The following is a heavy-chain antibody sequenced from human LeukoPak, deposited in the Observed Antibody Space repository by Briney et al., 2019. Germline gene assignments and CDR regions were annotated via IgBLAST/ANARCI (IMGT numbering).Heavy chain of an antibody. D-gene: IGHD6-19*01. J-gene: IGHJ4*02. V-gene: IGHV1-69*06. CDR2: IIPIFGTA. CDR1: GGTFSSYA. Sequence: GASVKVSCKASGGTFSSYAISWVRQAPGQGLEWMGGIIPIFGTANYAHNFQGRVTITADKSTSTAYMELSSLRSEDTAVYCCARVAVAFDYWGQETLVTVSS. CDR3: ARVAVAFDY.